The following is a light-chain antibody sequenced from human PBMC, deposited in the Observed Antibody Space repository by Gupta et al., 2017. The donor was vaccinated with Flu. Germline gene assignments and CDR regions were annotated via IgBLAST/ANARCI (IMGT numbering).Light chain of an antibody. J-gene: IGLJ7*01. CDR1: SSDVGGYKY. CDR3: SSYKSRSTRFV. Sequence: QSALTQPASVSGSPGQSITISCTGTSSDVGGYKYVSWYQQHPGKATKRMIDDVSNRPSGVSNHFSCYKAGNTASPNTSGLQAEDEADYYCSSYKSRSTRFVFGGGTDMTV. V-gene: IGLV2-14*01. CDR2: DVS.